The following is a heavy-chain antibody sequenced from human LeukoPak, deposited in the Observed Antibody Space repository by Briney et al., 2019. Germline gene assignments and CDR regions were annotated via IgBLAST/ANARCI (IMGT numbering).Heavy chain of an antibody. J-gene: IGHJ4*02. V-gene: IGHV3-7*01. Sequence: GGSLRLSRAASGFTFSSYWMSWVRQAPGKGLEWVANIKQDGSEKYYVDSVKGRFTISRDNAKNSLYLQMNSLRAEDTAVYYCARGGDDILTGYPDYWGQGTLVTVSP. CDR2: IKQDGSEK. D-gene: IGHD3-9*01. CDR3: ARGGDDILTGYPDY. CDR1: GFTFSSYW.